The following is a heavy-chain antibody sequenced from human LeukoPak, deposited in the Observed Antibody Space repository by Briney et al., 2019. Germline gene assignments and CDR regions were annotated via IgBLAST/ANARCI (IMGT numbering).Heavy chain of an antibody. CDR2: IYTSGST. J-gene: IGHJ6*03. CDR1: GGSISSGSYY. D-gene: IGHD5-24*01. Sequence: SETLSLTCTVSGGSISSGSYYWSWIRQPAGKGLEWIGRIYTSGSTNYNPSLKSRVTISVDTSKNQFSLKLSSVTAADTAVYYCARDRVEMATIPYYYYYYYMDVWGKGTTVTISS. CDR3: ARDRVEMATIPYYYYYYYMDV. V-gene: IGHV4-61*02.